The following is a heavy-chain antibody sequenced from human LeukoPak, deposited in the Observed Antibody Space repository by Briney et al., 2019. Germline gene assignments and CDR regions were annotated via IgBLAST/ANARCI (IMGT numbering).Heavy chain of an antibody. CDR1: GGSISSYY. V-gene: IGHV4-4*08. D-gene: IGHD2-15*01. Sequence: SETLSLTCTVSGGSISSYYWSWIRQPPGKGLEWIGRIYTSGSTNYNPSLKSRVTISVDTSKKQFSLKLSSVTAADTAVYYCARRYCSGGSCYSDRGAFDIWGQGTMVTVSS. CDR3: ARRYCSGGSCYSDRGAFDI. J-gene: IGHJ3*02. CDR2: IYTSGST.